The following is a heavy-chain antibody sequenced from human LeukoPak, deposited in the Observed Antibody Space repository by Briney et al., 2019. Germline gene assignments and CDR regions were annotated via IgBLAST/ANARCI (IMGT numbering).Heavy chain of an antibody. V-gene: IGHV3-23*01. CDR1: GFAFGGYA. J-gene: IGHJ3*02. Sequence: GGSLRLSCAASGFAFGGYAMSWVRQAPGKGLEWVSSISASTVNAFYADSVRGRFTISRDNSKNTLFLQMNSLRAEDTAVYYCARDKYGGNSNAFDIWGQGTLVTVSS. CDR2: ISASTVNA. D-gene: IGHD4-23*01. CDR3: ARDKYGGNSNAFDI.